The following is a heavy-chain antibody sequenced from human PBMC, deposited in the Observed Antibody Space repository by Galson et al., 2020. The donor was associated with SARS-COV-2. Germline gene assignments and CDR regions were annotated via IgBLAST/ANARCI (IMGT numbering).Heavy chain of an antibody. J-gene: IGHJ6*03. CDR3: ARTRYLEAGYYMDV. D-gene: IGHD3-3*01. Sequence: SETLSLTCTVSGGSISGSSWSWIRQPPGKALEWVGYMFSNGGTKYNPSLKSRVTISGDTSKKQFSLILTSVTAADTAVYYCARTRYLEAGYYMDVWGKGTTVIVSS. CDR2: MFSNGGT. CDR1: GGSISGSS. V-gene: IGHV4-59*01.